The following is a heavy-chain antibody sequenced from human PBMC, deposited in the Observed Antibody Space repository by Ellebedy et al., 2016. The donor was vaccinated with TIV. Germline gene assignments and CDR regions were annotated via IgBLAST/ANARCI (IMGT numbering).Heavy chain of an antibody. D-gene: IGHD6-13*01. CDR3: ARDRAAAGTGNWFDP. V-gene: IGHV3-11*05. Sequence: GESLKISXAASGFTFSDYYMSWIRQAPGKGLEWVSYISSSSSYTNYADSVKGRFTISRDNAKNSLYLQMNSLRAEDTAVYYCARDRAAAGTGNWFDPWGQGTLVTVSS. CDR1: GFTFSDYY. CDR2: ISSSSSYT. J-gene: IGHJ5*02.